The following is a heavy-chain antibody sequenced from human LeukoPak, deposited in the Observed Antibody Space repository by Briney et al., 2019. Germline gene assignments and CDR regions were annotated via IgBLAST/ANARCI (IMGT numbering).Heavy chain of an antibody. CDR3: AKDSLGAGFDY. CDR1: GFTFSSYG. CDR2: ISGSGGST. V-gene: IGHV3-23*01. Sequence: GGSLRLSCAASGFTFSSYGMSWVRQAPGKGLEWVSVISGSGGSTYYADSVKGRFTISRDNSKNTLYLQMNSLRAEDTAVYYCAKDSLGAGFDYWGQGTLVTVSS. J-gene: IGHJ4*02.